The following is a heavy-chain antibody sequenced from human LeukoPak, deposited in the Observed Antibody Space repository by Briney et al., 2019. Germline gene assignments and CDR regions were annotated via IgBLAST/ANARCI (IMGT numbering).Heavy chain of an antibody. J-gene: IGHJ5*02. CDR2: IDSTSTYI. Sequence: GGSLRLSCEGSGFSSSAHTMNWVRQAPGKGLAWVSSIDSTSTYIYYADSMKGRFSISRDNAKNSLYLQMSSLRAEDTAVYYCAREGQGAWYWFDLWGQGTLVTVSS. D-gene: IGHD6-19*01. CDR3: AREGQGAWYWFDL. CDR1: GFSSSAHT. V-gene: IGHV3-21*01.